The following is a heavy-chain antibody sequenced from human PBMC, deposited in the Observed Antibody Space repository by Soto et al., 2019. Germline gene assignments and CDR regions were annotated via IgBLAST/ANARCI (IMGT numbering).Heavy chain of an antibody. Sequence: QVQLQQWGAGLLKPSETLSLTSAVCGGSFSGYYWTWIRQPPGTGLEWIGEINHSGSTNYNPSLKSRVTISVDTSKNQFSLKLTSVTAADTAVYYCARDKITGLFDYWGQGTLVTVSS. V-gene: IGHV4-34*01. D-gene: IGHD2-8*02. CDR3: ARDKITGLFDY. CDR1: GGSFSGYY. CDR2: INHSGST. J-gene: IGHJ4*02.